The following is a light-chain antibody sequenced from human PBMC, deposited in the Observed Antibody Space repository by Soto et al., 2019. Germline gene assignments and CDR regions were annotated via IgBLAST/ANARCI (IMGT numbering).Light chain of an antibody. CDR3: LSYAGSSLWV. J-gene: IGLJ3*02. CDR2: DVT. V-gene: IGLV2-11*01. Sequence: QSALTQPRSVSGSPGQAVTISCTGTSSDVGGSNYVSWYQQHPGKAPKLVIYDVTRRPSGVPDRFSGSKSGNTASLTISGLQAEDEADYYCLSYAGSSLWVFGGGTKLTVL. CDR1: SSDVGGSNY.